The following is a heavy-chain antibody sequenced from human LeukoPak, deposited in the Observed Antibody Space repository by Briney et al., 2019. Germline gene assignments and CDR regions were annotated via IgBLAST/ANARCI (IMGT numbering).Heavy chain of an antibody. V-gene: IGHV1-24*01. CDR1: GYTLTELS. CDR3: ATDSSGWHNYFDY. J-gene: IGHJ4*02. D-gene: IGHD6-19*01. Sequence: ASVKVSCKVSGYTLTELSMHWVRQAPGKGLEWMGGFDPEDGETIYAQKFQGRVTMTEDTSTDTAYMELSSLRSEDTAVYYCATDSSGWHNYFDYWGQGTLATISS. CDR2: FDPEDGET.